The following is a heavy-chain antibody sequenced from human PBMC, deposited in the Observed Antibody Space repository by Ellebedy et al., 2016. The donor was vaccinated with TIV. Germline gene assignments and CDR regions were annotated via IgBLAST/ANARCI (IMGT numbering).Heavy chain of an antibody. CDR2: ISGSGATT. CDR3: AKGEKGYNGNYFEY. J-gene: IGHJ4*02. Sequence: GESLNISXAASGFTFSTYLMHWVRQAPGKGLELVSTISGSGATTYYADSLRGRFTISRETFQNTVYLQTNSLRVEDTAVYYCAKGEKGYNGNYFEYWGQGNLVTVSS. V-gene: IGHV3-23*01. CDR1: GFTFSTYL. D-gene: IGHD1-14*01.